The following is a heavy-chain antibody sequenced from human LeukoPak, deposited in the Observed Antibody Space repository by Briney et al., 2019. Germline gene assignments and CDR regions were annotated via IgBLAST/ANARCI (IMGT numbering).Heavy chain of an antibody. CDR1: GFTFNSYT. CDR3: ARESPGASLY. V-gene: IGHV3-21*01. CDR2: IYSGRSYI. J-gene: IGHJ4*02. Sequence: GGSLRLSCAASGFTFNSYTMNWVRQAPGKGLEWVSSIYSGRSYIFYADSLKGRFTISRDNAKSSLFLQMNSLRAEDTAVYYCARESPGASLYWGQGTLVTVSS.